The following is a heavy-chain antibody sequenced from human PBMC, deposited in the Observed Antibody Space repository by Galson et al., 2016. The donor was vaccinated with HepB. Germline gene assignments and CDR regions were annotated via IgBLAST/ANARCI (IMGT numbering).Heavy chain of an antibody. J-gene: IGHJ5*01. V-gene: IGHV3-21*01. Sequence: SLRLSCAASGFTFSRYSMNWVRQAPGRGLEWVVSISSGSTYIYYVDSVKGRFTVSRDNAKNSLYLQMNSLRAEDTAVYFCARGPSDSDFGSYFDSWGQGALVTVSS. CDR3: ARGPSDSDFGSYFDS. CDR2: ISSGSTYI. CDR1: GFTFSRYS. D-gene: IGHD3-3*01.